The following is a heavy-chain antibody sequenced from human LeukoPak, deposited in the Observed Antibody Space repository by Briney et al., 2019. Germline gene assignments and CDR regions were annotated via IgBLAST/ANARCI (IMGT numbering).Heavy chain of an antibody. V-gene: IGHV1-46*01. CDR2: INPSGGST. CDR3: ARADGIAARRDYYYYMDV. Sequence: GASVQVSCKASGYTFTSYYMHWVRQATGQGLEWMGIINPSGGSTSYAQKFQGRVTMTRDMSTSTVYMELSSLRSEDTAVYYCARADGIAARRDYYYYMDVWGKGTTVTVSS. J-gene: IGHJ6*03. D-gene: IGHD6-6*01. CDR1: GYTFTSYY.